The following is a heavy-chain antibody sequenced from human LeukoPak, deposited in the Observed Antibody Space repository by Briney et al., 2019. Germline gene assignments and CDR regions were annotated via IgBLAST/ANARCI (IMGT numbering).Heavy chain of an antibody. J-gene: IGHJ4*02. D-gene: IGHD3-16*01. CDR2: INPNSGGT. Sequence: ASVKVSCRASGYTFTGYYMHWVRQAPGQGLEWMGRINPNSGGTSYAQKFQGRVTMTRDTSISTAYMELSRLRSDDTAVYYCARVKDDYVWGSYSYWGQGTLVTVSS. CDR3: ARVKDDYVWGSYSY. V-gene: IGHV1-2*06. CDR1: GYTFTGYY.